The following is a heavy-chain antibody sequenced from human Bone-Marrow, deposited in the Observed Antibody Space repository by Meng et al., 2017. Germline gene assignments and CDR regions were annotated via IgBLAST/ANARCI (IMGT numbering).Heavy chain of an antibody. CDR2: ISSNGGST. Sequence: GESLKISCAASGFTFSSYAMHWVRQAPGKGLEYVSAISSNGGSTYYANSVKGRFTISRDNSKNTLYLQMGSLRAEDMAVYYCARDPSGLLWFGELLAYYYYYGMDVWGQGTTVTVSS. V-gene: IGHV3-64*01. J-gene: IGHJ6*02. CDR1: GFTFSSYA. D-gene: IGHD3-10*01. CDR3: ARDPSGLLWFGELLAYYYYYGMDV.